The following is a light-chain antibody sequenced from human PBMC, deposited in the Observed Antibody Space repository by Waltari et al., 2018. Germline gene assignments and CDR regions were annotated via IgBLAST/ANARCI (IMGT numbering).Light chain of an antibody. CDR1: QSVNTH. J-gene: IGKJ5*01. Sequence: EIVLTQSPATLSLSPGERGTLSCRASQSVNTHLAWYQQKPGQAPRLLIYDASNRATGIPARFSGSGSGTDFTLTISSLEREDFAVYYCQQRSTWPSITFGQGTRLEIK. V-gene: IGKV3-11*01. CDR3: QQRSTWPSIT. CDR2: DAS.